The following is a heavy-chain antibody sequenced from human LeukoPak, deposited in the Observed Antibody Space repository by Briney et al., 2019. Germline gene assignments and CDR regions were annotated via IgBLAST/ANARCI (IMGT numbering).Heavy chain of an antibody. V-gene: IGHV4-59*01. CDR2: IYYSGST. CDR1: GGSISSYY. Sequence: SETLSLTCTGSGGSISSYYWSWIRQPPGKGLEWIGYIYYSGSTNYNPSLKSRVTISVDTSKNQFSLKLSSVTAADTAVYYCARLGSNLVAANYWGQGTLVTVSS. CDR3: ARLGSNLVAANY. J-gene: IGHJ4*02. D-gene: IGHD2-15*01.